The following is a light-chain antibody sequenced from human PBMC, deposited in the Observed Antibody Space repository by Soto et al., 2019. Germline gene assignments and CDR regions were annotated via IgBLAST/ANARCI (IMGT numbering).Light chain of an antibody. J-gene: IGKJ2*01. CDR2: GAS. V-gene: IGKV3-20*01. CDR3: HQYSSSPNT. CDR1: QSVSNNY. Sequence: EIVLAQSPGTLSLSPWERAALSCRASQSVSNNYLAWYQQKPGQAPRLLIYGASNRATGIPDRFSGSGSGTDFTLTISRLEPEDFAVYYCHQYSSSPNTFGQGTKVDIK.